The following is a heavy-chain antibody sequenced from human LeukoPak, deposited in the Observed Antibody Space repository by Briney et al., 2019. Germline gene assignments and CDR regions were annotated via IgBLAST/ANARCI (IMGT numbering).Heavy chain of an antibody. CDR2: IWYDGSNK. CDR1: GFTFSSHG. V-gene: IGHV3-33*01. D-gene: IGHD6-19*01. J-gene: IGHJ3*02. Sequence: GGSLRLSCAASGFTFSSHGMHWVRQAPGKGLEWVAVIWYDGSNKFYADSVRGRFTISRCNSKNTLYVQMNSLRAEDTAVYYCARGRGSGWYDAFDIWGQGTMVTVSS. CDR3: ARGRGSGWYDAFDI.